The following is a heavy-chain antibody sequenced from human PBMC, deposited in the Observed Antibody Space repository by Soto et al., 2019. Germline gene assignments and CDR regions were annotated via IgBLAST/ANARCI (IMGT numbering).Heavy chain of an antibody. CDR2: ISGSSSYI. CDR3: APGSAFDI. Sequence: GGSLRLSCAASGLTFSSYAMSWVRQAPGKGLEWVSAISGSSSYIYYADSVKGRFTISRDNAKNSLYLQMNSLRAEDTAVYYCAPGSAFDIWGQGTMVTVSS. V-gene: IGHV3-21*01. CDR1: GLTFSSYA. D-gene: IGHD1-26*01. J-gene: IGHJ3*02.